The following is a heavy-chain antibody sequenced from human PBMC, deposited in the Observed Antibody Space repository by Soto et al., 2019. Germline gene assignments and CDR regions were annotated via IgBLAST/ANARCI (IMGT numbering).Heavy chain of an antibody. J-gene: IGHJ4*02. V-gene: IGHV3-15*01. D-gene: IGHD5-12*01. CDR1: GFTFSNAW. Sequence: GGSLRLSCAASGFTFSNAWMSWVRQAPGKGLEWVGRIKSKTDGGTTDYAAPVKGRFTISRDDSKNTLHLQMNSLKTEDTAVYYCTTDIVATTGILFDYWGQGTVVTVSS. CDR2: IKSKTDGGTT. CDR3: TTDIVATTGILFDY.